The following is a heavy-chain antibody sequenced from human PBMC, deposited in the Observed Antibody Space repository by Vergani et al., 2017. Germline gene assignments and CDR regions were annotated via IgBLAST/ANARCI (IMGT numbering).Heavy chain of an antibody. D-gene: IGHD3-3*01. CDR1: GYSFTSYW. Sequence: EVQLVQSGAEVKKPGESLKISCKGSGYSFTSYWIGWVRQMPGKGLEWMGIIYPGDSDTRYSPSFQGQVTISADKSISTAYLQWSSLKASDTAMYYCARLTGTSFGQGNTPYYYYGMDVWGQGTTVTVSS. CDR3: ARLTGTSFGQGNTPYYYYGMDV. CDR2: IYPGDSDT. V-gene: IGHV5-51*01. J-gene: IGHJ6*02.